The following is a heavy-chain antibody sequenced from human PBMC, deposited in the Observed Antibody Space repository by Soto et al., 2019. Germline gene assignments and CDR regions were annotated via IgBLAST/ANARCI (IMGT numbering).Heavy chain of an antibody. CDR3: ARDDLYEDNGLDS. D-gene: IGHD5-12*01. CDR1: GFAFNGHG. J-gene: IGHJ5*01. Sequence: QVQLVESGGGVVQPGRSLRISCEASGFAFNGHGMHWVRQAPGKGLEWVAVIVHDGSGDFYADSVRGRFTISRDNSKNVLYLEMNSLRVEDTAVYYCARDDLYEDNGLDSWGQGTLVTVSP. V-gene: IGHV3-33*01. CDR2: IVHDGSGD.